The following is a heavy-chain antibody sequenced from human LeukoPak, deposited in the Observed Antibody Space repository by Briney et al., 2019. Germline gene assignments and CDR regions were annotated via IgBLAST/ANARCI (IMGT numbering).Heavy chain of an antibody. J-gene: IGHJ4*02. V-gene: IGHV3-74*01. CDR2: INSDGSKT. CDR1: SFTINNFW. Sequence: GGSLRLSCTASSFTINNFWMHWVRQAPGKGLVWVSRINSDGSKTNYADSVKGRFTISRDNAKNTLYLQMNSLRAEDTAVYYCARVRGSSSGWYDYWGQGTLVTVSS. CDR3: ARVRGSSSGWYDY. D-gene: IGHD6-19*01.